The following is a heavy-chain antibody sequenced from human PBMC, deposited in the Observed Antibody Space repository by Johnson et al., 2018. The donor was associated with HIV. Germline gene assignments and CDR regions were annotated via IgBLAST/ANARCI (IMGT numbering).Heavy chain of an antibody. CDR2: IYSGGST. Sequence: VQLVESGGGLVKPGGSLRLSCAASGFTFTNAWMSWVRQAPGKGLEWVSVIYSGGSTYYADSVKGRFTISRDNSKNTLYLQMNSLRAEDTAVYYCAKDNPRLGVAFDIWGQGTMVTVSS. V-gene: IGHV3-66*01. D-gene: IGHD1-14*01. CDR1: GFTFTNAW. J-gene: IGHJ3*02. CDR3: AKDNPRLGVAFDI.